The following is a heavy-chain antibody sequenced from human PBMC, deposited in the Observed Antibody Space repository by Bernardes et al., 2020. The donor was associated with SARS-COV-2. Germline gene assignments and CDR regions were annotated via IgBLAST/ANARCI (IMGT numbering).Heavy chain of an antibody. D-gene: IGHD3-9*01. V-gene: IGHV3-48*03. Sequence: GGSLRLSCAASGFTFSSYEMNWVRQAPGKGLEWVSYISSSGSTIYYADSVKGRFTISRDNAKNSLYLQMNSLRAEDTAVYYCAREATYYDILTGYYTIFDYWGQGTLVTVSS. CDR3: AREATYYDILTGYYTIFDY. CDR1: GFTFSSYE. CDR2: ISSSGSTI. J-gene: IGHJ4*02.